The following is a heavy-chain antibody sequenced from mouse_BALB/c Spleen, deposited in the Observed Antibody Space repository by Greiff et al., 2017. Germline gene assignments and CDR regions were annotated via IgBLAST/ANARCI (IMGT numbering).Heavy chain of an antibody. V-gene: IGHV5-17*02. D-gene: IGHD1-1*01. CDR1: GFTFSSFG. CDR2: ISSGSSTI. Sequence: EVMLVESGGGLVQPGGSRKLSCAASGFTFSSFGMHWVRQAPEKGLEWVAYISSGSSTIYYADTVKGRFTISRDNPKNTLFLQMTSLRSEDTAMYYCARPYYGSSQYYFDYWGQGTTLTVSS. CDR3: ARPYYGSSQYYFDY. J-gene: IGHJ2*01.